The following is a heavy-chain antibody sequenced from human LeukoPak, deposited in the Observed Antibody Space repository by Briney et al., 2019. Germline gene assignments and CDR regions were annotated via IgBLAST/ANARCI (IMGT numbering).Heavy chain of an antibody. CDR3: AREAMVRGVPDAFDI. D-gene: IGHD3-10*01. CDR1: GFSFRSYW. CDR2: IKQDGIEK. J-gene: IGHJ3*02. V-gene: IGHV3-7*01. Sequence: TGGSLRLSCAASGFSFRSYWMDWVRQTPEKGLEWVANIKQDGIEKYFVDSVKGRFAISRDNAKNSLYLQMNNLRAEDTAVYYCAREAMVRGVPDAFDIWGQGTVVTVSS.